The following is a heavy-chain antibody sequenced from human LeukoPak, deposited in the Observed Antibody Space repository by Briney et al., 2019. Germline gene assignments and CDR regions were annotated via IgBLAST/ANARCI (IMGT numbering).Heavy chain of an antibody. CDR3: ARDGGEDDYVWGSYRTYYFDY. D-gene: IGHD3-16*02. CDR2: ISGSGGST. J-gene: IGHJ4*02. V-gene: IGHV3-23*01. Sequence: GGSLRLSCAASGFTFSSYAMSWVRQAPGKGLEWVSAISGSGGSTYYADSVKGRFTISRDNSKNTLYLQMNSLRAEDTAVYYCARDGGEDDYVWGSYRTYYFDYWGQGTLVTVSS. CDR1: GFTFSSYA.